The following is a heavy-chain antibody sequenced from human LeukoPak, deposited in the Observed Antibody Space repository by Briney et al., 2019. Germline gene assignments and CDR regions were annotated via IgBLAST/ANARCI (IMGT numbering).Heavy chain of an antibody. Sequence: GGSLRLSCAASGFTFSSYGMHWVRQAPGKGLEWVAVIWYDGSNKYYADSVKGRFTISRDNSKNTLYLQMNSLRAEDTAVYYCARDLRWSHYWYFDLWGRGTLVTVSS. CDR3: ARDLRWSHYWYFDL. D-gene: IGHD2-15*01. CDR2: IWYDGSNK. V-gene: IGHV3-33*01. CDR1: GFTFSSYG. J-gene: IGHJ2*01.